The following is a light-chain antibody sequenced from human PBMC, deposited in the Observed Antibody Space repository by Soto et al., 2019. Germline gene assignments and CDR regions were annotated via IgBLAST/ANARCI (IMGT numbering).Light chain of an antibody. CDR3: QQYLHTPLT. J-gene: IGKJ4*01. CDR1: QSVLYSSNNKNY. V-gene: IGKV4-1*01. Sequence: DIVMTQSPDSLAVSLGERATINCKSSQSVLYSSNNKNYLAWYQQKPGQPPKVLIYWASTRESGVPDRFSGSGSGTDFTLTISSLQAEDVAIYFCQQYLHTPLTFGGGTKVEIK. CDR2: WAS.